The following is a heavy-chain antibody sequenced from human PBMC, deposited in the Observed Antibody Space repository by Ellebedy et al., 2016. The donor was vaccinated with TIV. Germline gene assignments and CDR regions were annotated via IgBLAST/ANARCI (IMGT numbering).Heavy chain of an antibody. J-gene: IGHJ4*02. CDR2: INHSGST. V-gene: IGHV4-34*01. D-gene: IGHD3-10*01. CDR3: ATAGVAYYGLYFDY. Sequence: SETLSLXXAVYGGSFSGYYWSWIRQPPGKGLEWIGEINHSGSTNYNPSLKSRVTISVDTSKNQFSLKLSSVTAADTAVYYCATAGVAYYGLYFDYWGQGTLVTVSS. CDR1: GGSFSGYY.